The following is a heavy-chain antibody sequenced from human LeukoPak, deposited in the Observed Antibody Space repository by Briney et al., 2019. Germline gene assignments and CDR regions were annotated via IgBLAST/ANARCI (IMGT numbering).Heavy chain of an antibody. V-gene: IGHV3-30*04. Sequence: GRSLRLSCVASGFTFTRYAMHWVRQAPGKGLERVTVVSYDGNDKYYADSVKGRFTISRDNSKNTVYLQMNSLRAEDTAVYYCARDDALATDGFDSWGQGTLVTVSS. CDR1: GFTFTRYA. D-gene: IGHD5-24*01. CDR3: ARDDALATDGFDS. CDR2: VSYDGNDK. J-gene: IGHJ4*02.